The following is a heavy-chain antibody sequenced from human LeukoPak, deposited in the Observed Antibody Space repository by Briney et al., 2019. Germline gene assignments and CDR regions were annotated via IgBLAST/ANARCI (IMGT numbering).Heavy chain of an antibody. Sequence: ASVKVSCKASGYTFTSYYMHWVRQAPGQGLEWMGIIDPSGGSTSYAQKFQGRVTITADESTSTAYMELSSLRSEDTAVYYCARKDYGSGSYYNDYWGQGTLVTVSS. V-gene: IGHV1-46*01. CDR1: GYTFTSYY. CDR2: IDPSGGST. CDR3: ARKDYGSGSYYNDY. D-gene: IGHD3-10*01. J-gene: IGHJ4*02.